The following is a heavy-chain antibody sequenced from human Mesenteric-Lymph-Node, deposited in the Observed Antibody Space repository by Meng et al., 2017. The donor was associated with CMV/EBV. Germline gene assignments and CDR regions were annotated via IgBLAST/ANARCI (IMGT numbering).Heavy chain of an antibody. V-gene: IGHV1-46*01. J-gene: IGHJ5*02. CDR2: INPSGDDT. D-gene: IGHD2-2*01. CDR1: YY. CDR3: ARDLSRCSRSGTACYDISWFDP. Sequence: YYMHWVRQAPGQGLQWMGLINPSGDDTTYAEQFQGRVIMTRDTSTSTDHLELSSLRPEDTAVYYCARDLSRCSRSGTACYDISWFDPWGQGTLVTVSS.